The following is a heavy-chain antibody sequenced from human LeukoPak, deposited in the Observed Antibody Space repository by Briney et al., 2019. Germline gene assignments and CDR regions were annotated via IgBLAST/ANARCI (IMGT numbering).Heavy chain of an antibody. CDR3: ARVVVVPAAIALGWFDP. CDR2: IYHSGST. J-gene: IGHJ5*02. V-gene: IGHV4-38-2*02. Sequence: SETLSLTCTVSGYSISSGYYWGWIRQPPGKGLEWIGSIYHSGSTYYNPSLKSRVTISVDTSKNQFSLKLSSVTAADTAVYYCARVVVVPAAIALGWFDPWGQGTLVTVSS. D-gene: IGHD2-2*01. CDR1: GYSISSGYY.